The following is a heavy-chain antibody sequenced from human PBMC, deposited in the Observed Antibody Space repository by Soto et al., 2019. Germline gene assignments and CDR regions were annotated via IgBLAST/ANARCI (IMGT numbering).Heavy chain of an antibody. Sequence: PSETLSLTCTVSGGSISSSSYYWGWIRQPPGKGLEWIGNIFYTGGTYYTPSLKSRVTISVDTSKNHVSLKLSSVTAADTAVYYCARGAPKGDLEMATIRVRYYYGMDVWGQGTTVTVSS. CDR1: GGSISSSSYY. D-gene: IGHD5-12*01. V-gene: IGHV4-39*02. J-gene: IGHJ6*02. CDR2: IFYTGGT. CDR3: ARGAPKGDLEMATIRVRYYYGMDV.